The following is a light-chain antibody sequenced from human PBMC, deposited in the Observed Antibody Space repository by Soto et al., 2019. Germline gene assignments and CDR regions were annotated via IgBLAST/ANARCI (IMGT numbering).Light chain of an antibody. J-gene: IGKJ1*01. CDR2: AAS. CDR3: QQYGGSPWT. Sequence: EIVLTQSPGTLPLSPGERATLSCRSSQSVNSNYLAWYHQKPGQAPSLLIYAASSRAACFPDRFSGSGSETDFTLTISRLEPEDVAVYYCQQYGGSPWTFDQGTKVEIK. CDR1: QSVNSNY. V-gene: IGKV3-20*01.